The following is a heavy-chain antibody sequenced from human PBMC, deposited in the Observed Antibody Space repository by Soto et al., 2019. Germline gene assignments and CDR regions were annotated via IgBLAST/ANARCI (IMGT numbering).Heavy chain of an antibody. D-gene: IGHD1-1*01. J-gene: IGHJ4*02. CDR1: GFPFSFYS. V-gene: IGHV3-48*02. CDR3: ARVGKGAAYTHGPYYFDY. CDR2: ITSTSSAI. Sequence: PGGSLRLSCAASGFPFSFYSMNWVRQAPGKGLEWISYITSTSSAINYADSVRGRFTISRDNAMRSLFLHMNSLRDEDTAVYYCARVGKGAAYTHGPYYFDYWGQGALVTVSS.